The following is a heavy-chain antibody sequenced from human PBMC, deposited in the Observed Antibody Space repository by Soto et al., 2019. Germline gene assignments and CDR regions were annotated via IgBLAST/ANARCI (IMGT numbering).Heavy chain of an antibody. V-gene: IGHV4-31*03. CDR2: IYYSGST. Sequence: PSETLSLTCTVSGGSISSGGYYWSWIRQHPGKGLEWIGYIYYSGSTYYNPSLKSRVTISVDTSKNQFSLKLSSVTAADTAVYYCARELGDWNDERSNLGDYYYYYYMDVWGKGTTVTVSS. D-gene: IGHD1-1*01. J-gene: IGHJ6*03. CDR1: GGSISSGGYY. CDR3: ARELGDWNDERSNLGDYYYYYYMDV.